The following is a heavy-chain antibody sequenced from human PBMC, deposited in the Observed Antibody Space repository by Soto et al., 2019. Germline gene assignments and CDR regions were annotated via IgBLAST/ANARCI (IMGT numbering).Heavy chain of an antibody. J-gene: IGHJ4*02. CDR2: VNYRGNT. CDR1: GDSVISDHYY. Sequence: QLQLQESGPGLVKPSETLSLSCTVSGDSVISDHYYWAWVRQPPGKGLEWIGNVNYRGNTYQNPSLKSRVTITVATSSNQVSLKLTSVTAADTSVYYCARQGGNKFDYWGQGTLVTVSS. D-gene: IGHD3-16*01. V-gene: IGHV4-39*01. CDR3: ARQGGNKFDY.